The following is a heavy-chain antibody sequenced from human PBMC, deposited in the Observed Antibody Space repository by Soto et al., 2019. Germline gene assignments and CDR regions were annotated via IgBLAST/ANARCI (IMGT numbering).Heavy chain of an antibody. V-gene: IGHV1-18*01. CDR2: ITAGNGNT. CDR1: GYTFPNYN. D-gene: IGHD2-21*01. CDR3: ASLALAVTAAGWWWTCDN. J-gene: IGHJ4*02. Sequence: QVQLVQSGAEMKKPGASVRVSCKASGYTFPNYNISWVRQAPGQGLEWMGWITAGNGNTNYAQRLQGRFTMTTDTSTTTAYMDLRSLRSDDTAVYYCASLALAVTAAGWWWTCDNGGQGTLITVSS.